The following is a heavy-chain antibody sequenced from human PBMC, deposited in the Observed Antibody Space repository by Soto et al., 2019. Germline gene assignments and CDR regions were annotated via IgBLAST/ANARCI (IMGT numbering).Heavy chain of an antibody. CDR2: IYYSGST. Sequence: QVQLQESGPGLVKPSQTLSLTCTVSGGSISSGGYYWGWIRQHPGKGLEWFGYIYYSGSTYYNPCLKGRVTISVDTSKNQFSLKLSSVTAADTAVYYCVLHDYGDNYYYYGMDVWGQGTTVTLSS. CDR1: GGSISSGGYY. CDR3: VLHDYGDNYYYYGMDV. V-gene: IGHV4-31*03. D-gene: IGHD4-17*01. J-gene: IGHJ6*02.